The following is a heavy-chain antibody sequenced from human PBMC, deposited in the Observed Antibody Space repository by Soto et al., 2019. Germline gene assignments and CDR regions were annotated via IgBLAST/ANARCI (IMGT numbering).Heavy chain of an antibody. CDR2: IIPIFGTA. J-gene: IGHJ6*02. CDR3: VTCRFLDYYYGMDV. V-gene: IGHV1-69*13. Sequence: GSSVKVSCKASGGTFSSYAISWVRQAPGQGLEWMGGIIPIFGTANYAQKFQGRVTITADESTSTAYMELSSLRSEDTAVYYCVTCRFLDYYYGMDVWGQGTRSTSP. CDR1: GGTFSSYA. D-gene: IGHD3-3*01.